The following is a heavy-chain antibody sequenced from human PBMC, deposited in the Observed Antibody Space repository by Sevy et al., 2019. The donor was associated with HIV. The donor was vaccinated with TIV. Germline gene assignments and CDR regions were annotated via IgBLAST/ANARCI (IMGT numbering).Heavy chain of an antibody. V-gene: IGHV3-21*01. CDR1: GFTFSSYS. CDR3: ARDSGGFTAVAGNFDY. Sequence: GGSLRLSCAASGFTFSSYSMNWVRQAPGKGLEWVSSISSSSSYIYYADSVKGRFTISRDNAKNSLYLQMNSLRAEDTAVYYCARDSGGFTAVAGNFDYWGQGTLVTVSS. J-gene: IGHJ4*02. D-gene: IGHD6-19*01. CDR2: ISSSSSYI.